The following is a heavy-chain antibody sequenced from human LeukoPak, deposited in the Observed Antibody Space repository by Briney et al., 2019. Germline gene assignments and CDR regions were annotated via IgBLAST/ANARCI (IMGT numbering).Heavy chain of an antibody. J-gene: IGHJ3*02. CDR1: GDSVSSNSAA. CDR3: ARDRGSSSWYEGAFDI. Sequence: SQTLSLTCVISGDSVSSNSAAWNWIRQSPSRGLEWLGRTYYRSKWYNDYAVSVKSRITINPDTSKNQFSLQLNSVTPEDTAVYYCARDRGSSSWYEGAFDIWGQGTMVTVSS. V-gene: IGHV6-1*01. CDR2: TYYRSKWYN. D-gene: IGHD6-13*01.